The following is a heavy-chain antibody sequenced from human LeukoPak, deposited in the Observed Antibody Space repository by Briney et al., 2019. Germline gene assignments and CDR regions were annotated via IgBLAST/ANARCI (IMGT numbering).Heavy chain of an antibody. CDR3: ARGNVGATRVDYYYYYMDV. CDR2: INHSGST. J-gene: IGHJ6*03. CDR1: GGSFSSYY. V-gene: IGHV4-34*01. Sequence: SETLSLTCAVYGGSFSSYYWSWIRQPPGKGLEWIGEINHSGSTNYNPSLKSRVTISVDTSKNQFSLKLSSVTAADTAVYYCARGNVGATRVDYYYYYMDVWGKGTTVTVSS. D-gene: IGHD1-26*01.